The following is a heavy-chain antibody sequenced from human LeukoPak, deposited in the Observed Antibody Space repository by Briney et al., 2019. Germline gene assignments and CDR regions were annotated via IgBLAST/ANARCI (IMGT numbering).Heavy chain of an antibody. J-gene: IGHJ4*02. CDR1: GYTLSEIS. CDR2: IDREDGQT. CDR3: ATVGYSYGAFDY. V-gene: IGHV1-24*01. D-gene: IGHD5-18*01. Sequence: ASVKVSCKVSGYTLSEISMYWVRQAPGKGLEWMGGIDREDGQTIYAQKFQGRVTMTEDTSTDTAYMEVGRLTSEDTAFYYCATVGYSYGAFDYWGQGTLVTVSS.